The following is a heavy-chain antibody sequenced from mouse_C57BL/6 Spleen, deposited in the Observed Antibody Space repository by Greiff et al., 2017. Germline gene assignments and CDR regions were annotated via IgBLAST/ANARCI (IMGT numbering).Heavy chain of an antibody. CDR2: IYPGDGDT. V-gene: IGHV1-80*01. D-gene: IGHD2-4*01. J-gene: IGHJ1*03. CDR1: GYAFSSYW. Sequence: QVHVKQSGAELVKPGASVKISCKASGYAFSSYWMNWVKQRPGKGLEWIGQIYPGDGDTNYNGKFKGKATLTADKSSSTAYMQLSSLTSEDSAVYFCARRGYDYGWYFDVWGTGTTVTVSS. CDR3: ARRGYDYGWYFDV.